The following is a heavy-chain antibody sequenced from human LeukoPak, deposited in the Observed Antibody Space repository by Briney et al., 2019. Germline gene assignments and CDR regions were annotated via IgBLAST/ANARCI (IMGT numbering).Heavy chain of an antibody. J-gene: IGHJ5*02. Sequence: GESLKISCKGSGYSFTNSWIGWVRQMPGKGLELMGIIYPGDSDTRYSPSFQGQVTISADKSINTAYLQWSSLKASDTAMYYCARQGSTGTLEWFDPWGQGTLVTVSS. CDR3: ARQGSTGTLEWFDP. D-gene: IGHD1-1*01. CDR2: IYPGDSDT. V-gene: IGHV5-51*01. CDR1: GYSFTNSW.